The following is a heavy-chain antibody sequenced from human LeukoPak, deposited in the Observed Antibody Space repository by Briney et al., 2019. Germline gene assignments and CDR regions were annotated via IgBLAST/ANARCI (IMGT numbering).Heavy chain of an antibody. J-gene: IGHJ6*02. V-gene: IGHV3-21*04. CDR1: GFTFSSYS. CDR3: AKNYESGRGVPYGMDV. D-gene: IGHD3-10*01. CDR2: ISSSSSYI. Sequence: GGSLRLSCAASGFTFSSYSMNWVRQAPGKGLEWVSSISSSSSYIYYADSVKGRFTISRDNSKNTLYLQMSSLRDEDTAVYYCAKNYESGRGVPYGMDVWGQGTTVTVSS.